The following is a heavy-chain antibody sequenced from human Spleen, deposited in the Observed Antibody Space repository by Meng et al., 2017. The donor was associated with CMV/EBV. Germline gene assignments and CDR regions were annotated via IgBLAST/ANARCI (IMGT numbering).Heavy chain of an antibody. V-gene: IGHV3-9*01. D-gene: IGHD1-1*01. Sequence: SLKISCAASGFTFDDYGMHWVRQAPGKGLEWVSGISWNSGSIGYADSVKGRFTISRDNAKNSLYLQMNSLRAEDTAVYYCARDFNDAHGMDVWGQGTTVTVSS. J-gene: IGHJ6*02. CDR1: GFTFDDYG. CDR2: ISWNSGSI. CDR3: ARDFNDAHGMDV.